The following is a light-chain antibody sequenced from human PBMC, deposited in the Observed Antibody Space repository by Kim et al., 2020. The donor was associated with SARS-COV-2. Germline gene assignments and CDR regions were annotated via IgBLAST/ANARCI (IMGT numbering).Light chain of an antibody. CDR3: NSRDSSGNHAV. V-gene: IGLV3-19*01. CDR1: SRRSYY. J-gene: IGLJ7*01. Sequence: ALGQTVRITCQGDSRRSYYASWYQQKPRQAPVLVIYGKNNRPSGIPDRFSGSSSGNTASLTITGAQAEDEADYYCNSRDSSGNHAVFGGGTQLTVL. CDR2: GKN.